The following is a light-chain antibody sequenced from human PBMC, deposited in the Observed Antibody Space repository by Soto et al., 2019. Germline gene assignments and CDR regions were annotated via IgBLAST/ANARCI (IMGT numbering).Light chain of an antibody. CDR2: LGS. J-gene: IGKJ1*01. CDR1: QSLLHSNGYNY. V-gene: IGKV2-28*01. CDR3: MQALQTRT. Sequence: DIVMTQSPLSLPVTPGEPASISCRSSQSLLHSNGYNYLDWYLQKPGQSPQLLIYLGSNRASGVPDRFSGSGSGTDFTLKISRVEAEDVWVYYCMQALQTRTCGQGTKVDIK.